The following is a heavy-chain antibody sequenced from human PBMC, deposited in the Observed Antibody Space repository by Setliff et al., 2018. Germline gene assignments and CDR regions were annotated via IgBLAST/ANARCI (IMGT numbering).Heavy chain of an antibody. CDR1: GFTFSSYS. D-gene: IGHD3-10*01. CDR2: ISRSSAPI. CDR3: ARDSGHYYGSDYFDY. J-gene: IGHJ4*02. Sequence: GGSLRLSCAASGFTFSSYSMNWVRQAPGKGLEWVSYISRSSAPIYYADSVKGRFTISRDNAKNTLYLQMNSLRAEDTAVYYCARDSGHYYGSDYFDYWGQGTLVTVSS. V-gene: IGHV3-48*04.